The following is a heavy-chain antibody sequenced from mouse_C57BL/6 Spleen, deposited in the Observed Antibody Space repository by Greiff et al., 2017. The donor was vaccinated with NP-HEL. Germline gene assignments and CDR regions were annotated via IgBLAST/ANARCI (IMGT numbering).Heavy chain of an antibody. J-gene: IGHJ2*01. Sequence: QVQLKQPGAELVRPGSSVKLSCKASGYTFTSYWITWVKQRPGQGLEWIGDIYPGSGSTNYNEKFKSKATLTVDTSSSTAYMQLSSLTSEDSAVYYCARTYYYGSSYVGYWGQGTTLTVSS. CDR2: IYPGSGST. D-gene: IGHD1-1*01. CDR3: ARTYYYGSSYVGY. V-gene: IGHV1-55*01. CDR1: GYTFTSYW.